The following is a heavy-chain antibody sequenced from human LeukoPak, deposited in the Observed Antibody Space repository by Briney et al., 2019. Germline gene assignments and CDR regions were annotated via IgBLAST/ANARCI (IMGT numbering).Heavy chain of an antibody. J-gene: IGHJ4*02. CDR3: ARFGTSSSRFFDQ. CDR2: ASNTGRT. D-gene: IGHD6-6*01. CDR1: GGSINSFY. V-gene: IGHV4-59*01. Sequence: PSETLSLTCTVSGGSINSFYWNWIRQPPGKGLEWIGYASNTGRTDYNPSLKSRVSISVDTSKNQFSLQLRSVTAADTAVYYCARFGTSSSRFFDQWGQGTLVTVSS.